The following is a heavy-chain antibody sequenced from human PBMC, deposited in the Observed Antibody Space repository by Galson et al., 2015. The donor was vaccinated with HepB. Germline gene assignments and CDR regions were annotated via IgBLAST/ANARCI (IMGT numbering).Heavy chain of an antibody. CDR1: GFTFNSYG. CDR2: ISYDAKKE. J-gene: IGHJ4*02. Sequence: SLRLSCAGSGFTFNSYGFHWVRQAPGKAHEWVTAISYDAKKEFYADSVKGRFTVSRDNSKNTVYLQMSSLKDEDTAVYCCARPPPLSVAAALDHWGQGILVTVSS. D-gene: IGHD5/OR15-5a*01. CDR3: ARPPPLSVAAALDH. V-gene: IGHV3-30*03.